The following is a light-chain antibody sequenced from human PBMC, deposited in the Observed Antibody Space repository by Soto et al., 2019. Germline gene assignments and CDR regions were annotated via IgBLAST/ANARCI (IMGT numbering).Light chain of an antibody. Sequence: DIQMTQSPSSLSASVGDRVTITCRASQSISSYLNWYQHKPGKAPKLLIYAASSLHSGVPSRFSGSGSGTDFTLTISSLQPEDFATYYCQQSSSSRPAFGGGTKVEIK. CDR3: QQSSSSRPA. CDR1: QSISSY. CDR2: AAS. J-gene: IGKJ4*01. V-gene: IGKV1-39*01.